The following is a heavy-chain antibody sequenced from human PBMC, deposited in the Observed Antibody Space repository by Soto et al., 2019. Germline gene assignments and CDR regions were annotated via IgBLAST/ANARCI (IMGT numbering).Heavy chain of an antibody. CDR2: IFHDGTA. D-gene: IGHD3-10*01. CDR1: GVSISSGNW. J-gene: IGHJ4*02. V-gene: IGHV4-4*02. CDR3: ARLVYDTRLNYMYFDF. Sequence: PSETLSLTCAVSGVSISSGNWWTWVRQPPQRGLEYIGEIFHDGTAYYYPSFERRVAISVDTSKDQFSLKLTSVTAADTAIYFCARLVYDTRLNYMYFDFWGQGTLVTVSS.